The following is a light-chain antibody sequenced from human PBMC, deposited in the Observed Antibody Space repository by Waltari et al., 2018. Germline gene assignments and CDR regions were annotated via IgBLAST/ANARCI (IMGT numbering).Light chain of an antibody. Sequence: DIVMTQSPDSLAVSLGQMATIHFKSSQSILYSTDNGNYLAWYQKKPGQPPRLLIYWESTRASGVPDRFSGAGSGTDFNFTISSLQAEDVAVYYCQQYYSSPLTFGPGTKVDIK. CDR1: QSILYSTDNGNY. CDR2: WES. V-gene: IGKV4-1*01. CDR3: QQYYSSPLT. J-gene: IGKJ3*01.